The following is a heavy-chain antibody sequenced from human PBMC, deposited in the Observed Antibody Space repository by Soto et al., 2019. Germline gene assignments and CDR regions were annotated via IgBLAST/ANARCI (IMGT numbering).Heavy chain of an antibody. Sequence: QGHLVQSGAEVKKPGASVKVSCKASGYTFTSYGNTWVRHAPGQGLEWMGWISAHNGNTDYAQTLQGRVIVTRDTSTSTAYMELRSLISADTAVYYCARGRYGDYWGQGARVTVSS. CDR1: GYTFTSYG. J-gene: IGHJ4*02. V-gene: IGHV1-18*01. D-gene: IGHD1-1*01. CDR2: ISAHNGNT. CDR3: ARGRYGDY.